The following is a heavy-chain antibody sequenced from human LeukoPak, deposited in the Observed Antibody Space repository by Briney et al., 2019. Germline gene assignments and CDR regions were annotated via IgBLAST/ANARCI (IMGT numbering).Heavy chain of an antibody. CDR1: GSTFSSYA. J-gene: IGHJ6*03. Sequence: ASVKVSCKASGSTFSSYAISWVRQAPGQGLEWMGGIIPIFGTANYAQKFQGRVTITTDESTSTAYMELSSLRSEDTAVYYCARDGYSYGEDSYYYYYMDVWGKGTTVTVSS. CDR3: ARDGYSYGEDSYYYYYMDV. D-gene: IGHD5-18*01. V-gene: IGHV1-69*05. CDR2: IIPIFGTA.